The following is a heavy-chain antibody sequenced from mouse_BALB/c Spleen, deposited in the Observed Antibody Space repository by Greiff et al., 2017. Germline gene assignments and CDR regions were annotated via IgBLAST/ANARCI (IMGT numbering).Heavy chain of an antibody. Sequence: EVLLVESGGGLVKPGGSLKLSCAASGFTFSSYTMSWVRQTPEKRLEWVATISSGGSYTYYPDSVKARFTISRDNAKNTLYLQMSSLKSEDTAMYYCTREDYNWLAYWGQGTLVTVSA. J-gene: IGHJ3*01. V-gene: IGHV5-6-4*01. CDR2: ISSGGSYT. CDR3: TREDYNWLAY. D-gene: IGHD1-3*01. CDR1: GFTFSSYT.